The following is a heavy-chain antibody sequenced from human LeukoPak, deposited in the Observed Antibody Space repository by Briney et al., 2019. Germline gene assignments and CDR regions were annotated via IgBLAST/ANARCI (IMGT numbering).Heavy chain of an antibody. Sequence: SETLSLTCTVSGGSISSYYWSWIRQPAGKGLEWIGSIYYSGSTYYNPSLKSRVTISVDTSKNQFSLKLSSVTAADTAVYYCARAPGWYSSSWFDYWGQGTLVTVSS. CDR3: ARAPGWYSSSWFDY. D-gene: IGHD6-13*01. CDR1: GGSISSYY. V-gene: IGHV4-4*07. CDR2: IYYSGST. J-gene: IGHJ4*02.